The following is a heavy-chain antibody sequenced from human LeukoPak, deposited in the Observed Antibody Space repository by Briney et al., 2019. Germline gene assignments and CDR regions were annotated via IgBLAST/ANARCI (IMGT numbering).Heavy chain of an antibody. J-gene: IGHJ4*02. CDR3: ARENVVAQGTFDY. Sequence: SETLSLTCTVSGGSISSYYWSWIRQPPGKGLEWIGYIYYSGSTNYNPSLKSRVTISLDTSKNQISLKLTFVTAADTAFYFCARENVVAQGTFDYWGQGALVTVSS. CDR2: IYYSGST. CDR1: GGSISSYY. V-gene: IGHV4-59*12. D-gene: IGHD2-21*01.